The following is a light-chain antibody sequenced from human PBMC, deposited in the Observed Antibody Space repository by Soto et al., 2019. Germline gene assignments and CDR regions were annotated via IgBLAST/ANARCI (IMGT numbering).Light chain of an antibody. CDR2: AAS. CDR1: PGISSW. J-gene: IGKJ4*01. V-gene: IGKV1-12*01. CDR3: QQANSFSFT. Sequence: DIQMTQSPSSVSASVGDTVTITCRASPGISSWLAWYQQKPGKAPKLLIYAASSLQSGVPSRFSGSGSGTDFTLTISSLQPEDFATYYCQQANSFSFTFGGGTKVEIK.